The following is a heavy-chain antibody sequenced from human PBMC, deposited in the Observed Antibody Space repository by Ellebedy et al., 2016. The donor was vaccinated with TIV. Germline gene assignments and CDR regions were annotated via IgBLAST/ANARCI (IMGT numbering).Heavy chain of an antibody. CDR2: INQYGNHD. CDR3: YGRGDFDY. Sequence: GGSLRLXXTASGFSFTTYAIHWVRQAPGQGLEWVANINQYGNHDFYVTSVEGRFSIFRDNAKNSLYLQMNSLRAEDTAVYYCYGRGDFDYWGQGTLVTVSS. J-gene: IGHJ4*02. CDR1: GFSFTTYA. V-gene: IGHV3-7*01. D-gene: IGHD1-14*01.